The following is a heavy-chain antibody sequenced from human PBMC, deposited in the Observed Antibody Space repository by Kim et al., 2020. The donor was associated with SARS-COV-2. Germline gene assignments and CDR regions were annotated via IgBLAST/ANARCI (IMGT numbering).Heavy chain of an antibody. Sequence: GGSLRLSCAASGFTFDDYAMHWVRQAPGKGLEWVSGISWNSGSIGYADSVKGRFTISRDNAKNSLYLQMNSLRAEDTALYYCAKDIGMGRNYYDSSGRLDYWGQGTLVTVSS. V-gene: IGHV3-9*01. CDR3: AKDIGMGRNYYDSSGRLDY. CDR1: GFTFDDYA. J-gene: IGHJ4*02. D-gene: IGHD3-22*01. CDR2: ISWNSGSI.